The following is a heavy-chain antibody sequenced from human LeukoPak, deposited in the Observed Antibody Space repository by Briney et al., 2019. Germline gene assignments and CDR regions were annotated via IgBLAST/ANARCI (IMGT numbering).Heavy chain of an antibody. CDR1: GFTFSSYA. CDR2: MSGSGGST. CDR3: ANEIYYYGSGSYLRYFDY. D-gene: IGHD3-10*01. V-gene: IGHV3-23*01. Sequence: GGSLRLSCAASGFTFSSYAMSWVRQAPGKGLEWVAAMSGSGGSTYYADSVKGRFTISRDNSNNTLYLQMNSLRAEDTAIYYCANEIYYYGSGSYLRYFDYWGQGTLVTVSS. J-gene: IGHJ4*02.